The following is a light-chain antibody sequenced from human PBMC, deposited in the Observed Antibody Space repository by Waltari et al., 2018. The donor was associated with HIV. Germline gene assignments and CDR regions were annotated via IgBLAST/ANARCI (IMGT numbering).Light chain of an antibody. Sequence: QSALTQPASVSGSPGQSIPISCTGTSRAVGRYNYVSWYQHHPGKAPKLMIYEVLNRPSGISNRFSGSKSGNTASLTISGHQAEDEADYYCSSYTINNDYVFGTGTRVTVL. CDR3: SSYTINNDYV. J-gene: IGLJ1*01. CDR1: SRAVGRYNY. V-gene: IGLV2-14*01. CDR2: EVL.